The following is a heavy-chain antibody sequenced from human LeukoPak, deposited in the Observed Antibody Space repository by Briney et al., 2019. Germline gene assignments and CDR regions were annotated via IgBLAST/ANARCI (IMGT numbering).Heavy chain of an antibody. V-gene: IGHV1-69*04. CDR2: IIPILGIA. CDR1: GYSFTGYY. Sequence: SVKVSCKAPGYSFTGYYIHWVRQAPGQGLEWMGRIIPILGIANYAQKFQGRVTITADKSTSTAYMELSSLRSEDTAVYYCARVGIGVDYGDYVSNYWGQGTLVTVSS. CDR3: ARVGIGVDYGDYVSNY. D-gene: IGHD4-17*01. J-gene: IGHJ4*02.